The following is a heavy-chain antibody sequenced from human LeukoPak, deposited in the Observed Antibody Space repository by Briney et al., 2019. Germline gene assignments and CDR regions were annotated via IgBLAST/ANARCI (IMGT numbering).Heavy chain of an antibody. CDR2: IYYSGST. CDR3: ARTGIVGATIDAFDI. D-gene: IGHD1-26*01. Sequence: PSETLSLTCTVSGGSISSGGYYWSWIRQHPGKGLEWIGYIYYSGSTYYNPSLKSRVTISVDTSKNQFSLKLSSVTAADTAVYYCARTGIVGATIDAFDIWGQGTMVTVSS. V-gene: IGHV4-31*03. J-gene: IGHJ3*02. CDR1: GGSISSGGYY.